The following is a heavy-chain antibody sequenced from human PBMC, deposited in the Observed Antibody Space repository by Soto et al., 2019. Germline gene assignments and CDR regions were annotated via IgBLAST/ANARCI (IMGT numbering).Heavy chain of an antibody. D-gene: IGHD6-19*01. J-gene: IGHJ4*02. Sequence: EVQLVESGGDLVQPGGSLRLSCAASGFTFTNYWMHWVRQAPGRGLLWISRINPDGSTTFYADSVKGRFTISRDNAKNTLYLQMNILRGEDTAVYYCASLPQDVSPVPGNEGPDYWGQGTLVTVSS. CDR2: INPDGSTT. CDR3: ASLPQDVSPVPGNEGPDY. V-gene: IGHV3-74*01. CDR1: GFTFTNYW.